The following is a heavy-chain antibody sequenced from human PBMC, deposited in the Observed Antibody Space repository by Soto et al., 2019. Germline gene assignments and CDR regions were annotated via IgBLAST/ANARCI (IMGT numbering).Heavy chain of an antibody. D-gene: IGHD3-9*01. CDR2: IYYSGST. V-gene: IGHV4-39*01. J-gene: IGHJ4*02. CDR3: ARGPYNYDILTGYYADY. CDR1: GGSISSSSYY. Sequence: SETLSLTCTVSGGSISSSSYYWGWIRQPPGKGLEWIGSIYYSGSTYYNPSLKSRVTISVDTSKNQFSLKLSSVTAADTAVYYCARGPYNYDILTGYYADYWGQGTLVTVSS.